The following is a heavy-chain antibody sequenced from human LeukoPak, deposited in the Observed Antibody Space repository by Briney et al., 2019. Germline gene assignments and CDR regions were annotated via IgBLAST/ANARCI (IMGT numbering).Heavy chain of an antibody. V-gene: IGHV3-23*01. Sequence: GGSLRLSCTASGFTFSSYWMNWVRQAPGKGLEWVSAISGSGGSTYYADSVKGRFTISRDNSKNTLYLQMNSLRAEDTAVYYCAKVSRRGAMIVVVIKGYFDYWGQGTLVTVSS. J-gene: IGHJ4*02. CDR2: ISGSGGST. D-gene: IGHD3-22*01. CDR3: AKVSRRGAMIVVVIKGYFDY. CDR1: GFTFSSYW.